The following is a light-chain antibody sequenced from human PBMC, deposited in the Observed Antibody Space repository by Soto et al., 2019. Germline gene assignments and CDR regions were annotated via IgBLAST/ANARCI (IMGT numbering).Light chain of an antibody. Sequence: DLQMTQSPSPLSASVGDRVTITCRASQSINNWLAWYQQKPGKAPKLLIYKASNLESGVPSRFSGSGSGTEFTLTISSLQPDDFATYYCQQYNSYSRTFGQGTKVEIK. J-gene: IGKJ1*01. V-gene: IGKV1-5*03. CDR1: QSINNW. CDR2: KAS. CDR3: QQYNSYSRT.